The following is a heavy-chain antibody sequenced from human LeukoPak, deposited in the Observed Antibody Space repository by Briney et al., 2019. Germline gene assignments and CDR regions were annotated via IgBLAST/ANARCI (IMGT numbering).Heavy chain of an antibody. Sequence: GSVKVSCKASGYTFSGYYMHWVRQAPGQGLEGMGCINPNSGGTNYAQKFQGRVNMTTDTSISTTSMELSRLRSDDTAVYYCARAPTSRITMGRGVSFFGTKGFDYWGQGTLVTVSS. D-gene: IGHD3-10*01. CDR2: INPNSGGT. CDR3: ARAPTSRITMGRGVSFFGTKGFDY. CDR1: GYTFSGYY. V-gene: IGHV1-2*02. J-gene: IGHJ4*02.